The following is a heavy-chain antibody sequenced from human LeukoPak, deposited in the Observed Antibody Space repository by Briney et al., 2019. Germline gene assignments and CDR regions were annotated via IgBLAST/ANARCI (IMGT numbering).Heavy chain of an antibody. D-gene: IGHD3-3*01. CDR2: IYYSGST. J-gene: IGHJ5*02. V-gene: IGHV4-39*01. Sequence: SATLSLTCTVSGGSISSSSYYWGWIRQPPGKGLEWIGSIYYSGSTYYNPPLKSRVTISVDTSKNQFSLKLSSVTAADTAVYYCARHLRFLEWLSPTFNWFDPWGQGTLVTVSS. CDR1: GGSISSSSYY. CDR3: ARHLRFLEWLSPTFNWFDP.